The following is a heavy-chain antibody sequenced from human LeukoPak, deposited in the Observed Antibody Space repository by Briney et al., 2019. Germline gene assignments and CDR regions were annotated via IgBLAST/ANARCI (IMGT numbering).Heavy chain of an antibody. CDR2: IYYSGST. CDR1: GGSISSGGYY. CDR3: ARGRYDYVWGSYRDIKTFDY. J-gene: IGHJ4*02. Sequence: SETLSLTCTVSGGSISSGGYYWSWIRQHPGKGLEWIGYIYYSGSTYYNPSLKSRVTISVDTSKNQFSLKLSSVTAADTAVYYCARGRYDYVWGSYRDIKTFDYWGQGTLVTVSS. V-gene: IGHV4-31*03. D-gene: IGHD3-16*02.